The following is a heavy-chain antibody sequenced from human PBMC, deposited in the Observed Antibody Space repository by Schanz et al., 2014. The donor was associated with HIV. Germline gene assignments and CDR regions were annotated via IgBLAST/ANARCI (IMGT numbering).Heavy chain of an antibody. CDR1: GFTFSSYS. J-gene: IGHJ4*02. Sequence: EVQLVETGGGLIQPGGSLRLSCAVSGFTFSSYSMNWVRQAPGKGLEWVSSISSSSSYIYYADSVKGRFTISRDNARNSLYLQMNSLRAEDTAVYYCAREAVRCFDYWGQGTLVTVSS. CDR2: ISSSSSYI. CDR3: AREAVRCFDY. D-gene: IGHD6-6*01. V-gene: IGHV3-21*01.